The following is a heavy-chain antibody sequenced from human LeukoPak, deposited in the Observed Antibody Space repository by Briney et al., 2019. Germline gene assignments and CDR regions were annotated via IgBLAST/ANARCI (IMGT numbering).Heavy chain of an antibody. J-gene: IGHJ4*02. CDR1: GYSISSGYY. CDR2: IYHSGST. D-gene: IGHD3-3*01. Sequence: PSETLSLTCTVSGYSISSGYYWGWIRQPPGQGLEWIGSIYHSGSTYYNPSLKSRVTISVDTSKNQFSLKLSSVTAADTAVYYCARVLPVTIFGVVNYFDYWGQGTLVTVSS. V-gene: IGHV4-38-2*02. CDR3: ARVLPVTIFGVVNYFDY.